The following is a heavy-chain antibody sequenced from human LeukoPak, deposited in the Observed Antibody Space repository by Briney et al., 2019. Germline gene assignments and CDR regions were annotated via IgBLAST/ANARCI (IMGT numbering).Heavy chain of an antibody. CDR3: ARILRPNDAFDI. V-gene: IGHV4-38-2*02. Sequence: SETLSLTCTVSGYSISSGYYWGWIRQPPGKGLEWIGSIYHSGTTYYNPSLKSRVTISVDTSKNQFSLKLSSVTAADTAVYYCARILRPNDAFDIWGQGTMVTVSS. J-gene: IGHJ3*02. CDR2: IYHSGTT. CDR1: GYSISSGYY.